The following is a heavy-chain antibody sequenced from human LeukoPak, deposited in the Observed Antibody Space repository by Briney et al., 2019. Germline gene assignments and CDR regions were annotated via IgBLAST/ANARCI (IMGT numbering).Heavy chain of an antibody. J-gene: IGHJ6*03. CDR1: GFTFTGNS. CDR2: IHRDGGMT. D-gene: IGHD2-15*01. V-gene: IGHV3-74*01. Sequence: GGSLRLSCAASGFTFTGNSMHWVRHGPGKGLVWVARIHRDGGMTRYADSVEGRFTISRDNAKNTLYLQMNSLRAEDTAIYYCVRETGTIGYYMDVWGKGTTVTVSS. CDR3: VRETGTIGYYMDV.